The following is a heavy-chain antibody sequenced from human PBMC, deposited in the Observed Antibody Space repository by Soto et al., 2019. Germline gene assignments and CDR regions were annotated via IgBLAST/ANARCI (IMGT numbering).Heavy chain of an antibody. D-gene: IGHD6-13*01. Sequence: ASETLSLTCAVYGGSFSDYYWTWIRQPPGKGLEWIGEINHSGSTHCNPSLKSRVTISVDTSKNQFSLKLSSVTAADTAVYYCARGSPGIGSSWWIVDYWGRGTLVTVSS. V-gene: IGHV4-34*01. CDR3: ARGSPGIGSSWWIVDY. CDR2: INHSGST. J-gene: IGHJ4*02. CDR1: GGSFSDYY.